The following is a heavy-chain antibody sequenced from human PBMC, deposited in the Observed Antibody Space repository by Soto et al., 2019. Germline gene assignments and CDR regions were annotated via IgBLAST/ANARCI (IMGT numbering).Heavy chain of an antibody. J-gene: IGHJ5*02. V-gene: IGHV4-59*01. CDR2: FHNSGSP. Sequence: QVRLQESGPGLVQPSETLSLTCSIFGGSMSGYHWNWIRQTPGKGVKWIGYFHNSGSPTYSSSLKSRVTISVDKSEKQSSLRLTSVTAADTAVYWCARDPVDGYAFFDSWGQGVLVTVSS. CDR1: GGSMSGYH. D-gene: IGHD5-12*01. CDR3: ARDPVDGYAFFDS.